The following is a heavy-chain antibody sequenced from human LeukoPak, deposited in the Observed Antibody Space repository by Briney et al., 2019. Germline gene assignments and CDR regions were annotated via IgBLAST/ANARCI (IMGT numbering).Heavy chain of an antibody. CDR2: INPNSGGT. CDR1: GYSFTAYY. J-gene: IGHJ5*02. CDR3: ARDLKRSRARWENLGFDP. V-gene: IGHV1-2*02. Sequence: GASVRVSCKASGYSFTAYYIHWVRQAPGQGLEWMGWINPNSGGTNYAQKLQGRVTMTTDTSTSTAYMELRSLRSDDTAVYYCARDLKRSRARWENLGFDPWGQGTLVTVSS. D-gene: IGHD1-26*01.